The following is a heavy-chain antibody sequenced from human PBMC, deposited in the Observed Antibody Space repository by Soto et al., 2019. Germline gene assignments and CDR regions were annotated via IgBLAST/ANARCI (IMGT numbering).Heavy chain of an antibody. Sequence: GGSLRLSCAASGFTFSSYWMSWVRQAPGKGLEWVANIKQDGSEKYYVDSVKGRFTISRDNAKTSLYLQMNSLRAEDTAVYYCARDYYGSGSPSTYYYYYYMDVWGKGTTVTVSS. CDR3: ARDYYGSGSPSTYYYYYYMDV. CDR2: IKQDGSEK. CDR1: GFTFSSYW. J-gene: IGHJ6*03. D-gene: IGHD3-10*01. V-gene: IGHV3-7*01.